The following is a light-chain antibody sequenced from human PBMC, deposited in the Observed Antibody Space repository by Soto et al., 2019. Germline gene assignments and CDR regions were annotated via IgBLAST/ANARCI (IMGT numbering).Light chain of an antibody. V-gene: IGKV3-20*01. Sequence: EIVLTQSPGTLSLSPGERATLSCRASQSVSSSYLAWYQQKPGQAPSLLIYGASSRATGIPDRFSGSGSGTDFTLTISRLEPEDFAVYYCQHPGAFGQGTKLEIK. CDR1: QSVSSSY. CDR2: GAS. J-gene: IGKJ2*01. CDR3: QHPGA.